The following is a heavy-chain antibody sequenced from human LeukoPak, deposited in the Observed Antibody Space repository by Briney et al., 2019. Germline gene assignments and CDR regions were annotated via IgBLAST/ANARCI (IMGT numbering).Heavy chain of an antibody. CDR1: GFTFDDYA. CDR2: ISWNSGSI. J-gene: IGHJ6*04. Sequence: QPGRSLRLSCAASGFTFDDYAMHWVRQAPGKGLEWVSGISWNSGSIDYADSVKGRFIISRDNSRNTLYLQTNSLRAEDTAVPVRVVPAAAHYYYGMDVWGKGTTVTVSS. V-gene: IGHV3-9*01. CDR3: VVPAAAHYYYGMDV. D-gene: IGHD2-2*01.